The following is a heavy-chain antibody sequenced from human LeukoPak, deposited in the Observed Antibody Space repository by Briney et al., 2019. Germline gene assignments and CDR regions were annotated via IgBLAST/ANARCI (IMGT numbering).Heavy chain of an antibody. J-gene: IGHJ4*02. D-gene: IGHD2-2*01. Sequence: PGGSLRLSCTASGFTFSDYWMTWVRQAPGKGLXXXANIKQDGSAKYYVDSVKGRFTISRDNAKNSLYLQMDSLRVEDTATYYCARWRGSTSERSDYWGQGTLVTASS. CDR3: ARWRGSTSERSDY. V-gene: IGHV3-7*01. CDR1: GFTFSDYW. CDR2: IKQDGSAK.